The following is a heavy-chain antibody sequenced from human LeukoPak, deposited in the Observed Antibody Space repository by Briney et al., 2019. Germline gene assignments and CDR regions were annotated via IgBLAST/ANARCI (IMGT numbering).Heavy chain of an antibody. CDR2: IYYSGNT. Sequence: SYYWSWIRQPPGKGLEWIGYIYYSGNTNYNPSPKSRVTISVDTSKNQFSMKLNSVTAADTAVYYCARGGWRAAGGQVGPVDAFDIWGQGTMVTVSS. D-gene: IGHD1-26*01. J-gene: IGHJ3*02. CDR1: SYY. V-gene: IGHV4-59*01. CDR3: ARGGWRAAGGQVGPVDAFDI.